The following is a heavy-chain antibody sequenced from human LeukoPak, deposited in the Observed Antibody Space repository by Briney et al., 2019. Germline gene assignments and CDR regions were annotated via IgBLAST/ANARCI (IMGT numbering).Heavy chain of an antibody. CDR2: IYISGRT. J-gene: IGHJ4*02. CDR1: GFSSSSGSYY. D-gene: IGHD2-8*02. CDR3: ARGYWFYFDY. Sequence: SETLSLTCTGSGFSSSSGSYYWSWLRQPAGKGLERIGRIYISGRTTYNPALKSRVTISADTSKNQFSLKLISVTAADTAVYYCARGYWFYFDYWGQGTLVTVSS. V-gene: IGHV4-61*02.